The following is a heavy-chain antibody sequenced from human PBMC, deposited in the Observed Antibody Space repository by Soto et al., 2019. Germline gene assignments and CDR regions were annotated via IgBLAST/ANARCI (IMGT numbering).Heavy chain of an antibody. CDR1: GGSISSGGYS. CDR2: IYPGVYT. D-gene: IGHD1-1*01. CDR3: AREDDVAFHI. V-gene: IGHV4-30-2*01. J-gene: IGHJ3*02. Sequence: QLQLQESDSGLVKPSQTLSLTCAVSGGSISSGGYSWNWIRQPPGKGLEWIGYIYPGVYTYYNPSLKSRVTLSIDKSKNQFSLNLNSVTAADTAVYYCAREDDVAFHIWGRGTLVTVS.